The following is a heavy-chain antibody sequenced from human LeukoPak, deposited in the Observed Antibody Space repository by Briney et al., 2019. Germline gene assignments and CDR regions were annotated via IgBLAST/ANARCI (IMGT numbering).Heavy chain of an antibody. CDR2: IRHDVSNT. V-gene: IGHV3-30*02. Sequence: GGSLRLSCAASGFTFSRYGMHWVRQAPGKGLEWVSFIRHDVSNTSYADFVKGRFTISRDNSKNTLYLQMNSLRAEDTAVYYCARAAAAGYENFDYWGQGTLVTVSS. CDR3: ARAAAAGYENFDY. J-gene: IGHJ4*02. D-gene: IGHD6-13*01. CDR1: GFTFSRYG.